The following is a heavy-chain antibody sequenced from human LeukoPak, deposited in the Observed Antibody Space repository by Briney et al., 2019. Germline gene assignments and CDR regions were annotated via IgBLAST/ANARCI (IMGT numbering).Heavy chain of an antibody. Sequence: SETLSLTCAVYGGSFSGYYWSWIRQPPGKGLEWIGEINHSGSTNYNPSLKSRVTISVDTSKNQFSLKLSSVTVADTAVYYCARGRRRITMVRGVIIAGINFDYWGQGTLVTVSS. V-gene: IGHV4-34*01. CDR2: INHSGST. D-gene: IGHD3-10*01. CDR1: GGSFSGYY. CDR3: ARGRRRITMVRGVIIAGINFDY. J-gene: IGHJ4*02.